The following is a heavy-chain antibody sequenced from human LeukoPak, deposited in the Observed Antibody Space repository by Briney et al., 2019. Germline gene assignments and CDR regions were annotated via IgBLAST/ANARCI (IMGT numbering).Heavy chain of an antibody. CDR2: INHSGST. J-gene: IGHJ4*02. CDR1: GGSFSGYY. Sequence: SETLPLTCAVYGGSFSGYYWSWIRQPPGKGLEWIGEINHSGSTNYNPSLKSRVTISVDTSKNQFSLKLNSLTAADTAVYYCARGSGNYGGFDYWGQGTLVTVSS. D-gene: IGHD4-11*01. CDR3: ARGSGNYGGFDY. V-gene: IGHV4-34*01.